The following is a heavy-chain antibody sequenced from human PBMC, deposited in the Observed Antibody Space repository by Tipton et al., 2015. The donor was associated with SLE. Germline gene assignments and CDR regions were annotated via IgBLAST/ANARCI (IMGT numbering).Heavy chain of an antibody. D-gene: IGHD3-22*01. V-gene: IGHV4-30-2*01. CDR2: IYHNGSP. Sequence: TLSLTCAVSGDSIRRAGYSWSWIRQPPGKGLEWIGYIYHNGSPYYNPSLKSRVTISVDTSKNQYSLKLSFVTAADTAVYYCARDEYRYDTTGYHLLGHFDFWGQGTLVTVSS. CDR1: GDSIRRAGYS. J-gene: IGHJ4*02. CDR3: ARDEYRYDTTGYHLLGHFDF.